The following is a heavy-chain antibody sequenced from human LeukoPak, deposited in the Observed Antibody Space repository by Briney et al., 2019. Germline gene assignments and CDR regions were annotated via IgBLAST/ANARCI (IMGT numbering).Heavy chain of an antibody. V-gene: IGHV4-59*12. CDR3: ARAVREGMVRQTGYYYYMDV. D-gene: IGHD3-10*01. J-gene: IGHJ6*03. CDR2: IYYSGST. CDR1: GGSISSYY. Sequence: SETLSLTCTVSGGSISSYYWSWIRQPPGKGLEWIGYIYYSGSTYYNPSLKSRVTISVDTSKNQFSLKLSSVTAADTAVYYCARAVREGMVRQTGYYYYMDVWGKGTTVTVSS.